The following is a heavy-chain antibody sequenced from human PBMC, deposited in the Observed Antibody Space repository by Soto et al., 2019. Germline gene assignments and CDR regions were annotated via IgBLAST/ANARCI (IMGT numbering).Heavy chain of an antibody. CDR2: IYSGGST. J-gene: IGHJ4*02. V-gene: IGHV3-66*01. CDR1: GFTVSSNY. D-gene: IGHD2-15*01. CDR3: VREGVVAASD. Sequence: EVQLVESGGGLVQPGGSLRLSCAASGFTVSSNYMSWVRQAPGKGLEWVSVIYSGGSTNYADSVKGRFTISRDNSKNTLYLQMNSLRAEDTAVYHCVREGVVAASDWGQGTLVTVSS.